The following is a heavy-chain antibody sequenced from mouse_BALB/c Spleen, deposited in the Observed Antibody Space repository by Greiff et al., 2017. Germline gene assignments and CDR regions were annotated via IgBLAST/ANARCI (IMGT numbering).Heavy chain of an antibody. Sequence: EVKLLESGPGLVKPSQSLSLTCSVTGYSITSGYYWNWIRQFPGNKLEWMGYISYDGSNNYNPSLKNRISITRDTSKNQFFLKLNSVTTEDTATYYCARGGYDSSYRAMDYWGQGTSVTVSS. D-gene: IGHD1-1*01. V-gene: IGHV3-6*02. CDR1: GYSITSGYY. J-gene: IGHJ4*01. CDR3: ARGGYDSSYRAMDY. CDR2: ISYDGSN.